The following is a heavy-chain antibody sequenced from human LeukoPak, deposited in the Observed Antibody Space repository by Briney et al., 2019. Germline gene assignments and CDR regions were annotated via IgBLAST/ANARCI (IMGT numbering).Heavy chain of an antibody. CDR3: ARASYSSSWFDP. CDR2: IYYSGST. J-gene: IGHJ5*02. Sequence: SETLSLTCSVSNGSISTTYWSWIRQPPGKGLEWIGYIYYSGSTYYNPSLKSRVTISVDTSKNQFSLKLSSVTAADTAVYYCARASYSSSWFDPWGQGTLVTVSS. D-gene: IGHD6-6*01. CDR1: NGSISTTY. V-gene: IGHV4-30-4*01.